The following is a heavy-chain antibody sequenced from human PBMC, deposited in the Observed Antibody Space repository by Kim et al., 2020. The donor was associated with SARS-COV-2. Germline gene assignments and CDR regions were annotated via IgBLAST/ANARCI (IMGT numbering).Heavy chain of an antibody. Sequence: GGSLRLSCTASGFTFGDYAMSWVRQAPGKGLEWVGFIRSKAYGGTTEYAASVKGRFTISRDDSKSIAYLQMNSLKTEDTAVYYCTREGYFDWLFDYWGQGTLVTVSS. V-gene: IGHV3-49*04. CDR3: TREGYFDWLFDY. CDR2: IRSKAYGGTT. J-gene: IGHJ4*02. D-gene: IGHD3-9*01. CDR1: GFTFGDYA.